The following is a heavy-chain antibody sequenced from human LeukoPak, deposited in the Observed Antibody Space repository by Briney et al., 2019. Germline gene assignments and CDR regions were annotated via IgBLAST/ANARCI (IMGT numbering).Heavy chain of an antibody. Sequence: ASVKVSCKASGYTFTSYGISWVRQAPGQGLEWMGWISAYNSNTNYAQKLQGRVTMTTDTCTSTAYMELRSLSSDDTAVYYCARGGTYYYDSSGYYYPRGYFDYWGQGTLVTVSS. D-gene: IGHD3-22*01. CDR1: GYTFTSYG. CDR3: ARGGTYYYDSSGYYYPRGYFDY. CDR2: ISAYNSNT. J-gene: IGHJ4*02. V-gene: IGHV1-18*01.